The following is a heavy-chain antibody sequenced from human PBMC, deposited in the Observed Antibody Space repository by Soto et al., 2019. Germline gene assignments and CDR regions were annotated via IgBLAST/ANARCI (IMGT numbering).Heavy chain of an antibody. V-gene: IGHV3-21*01. Sequence: EVQLVESGGGLVKPGGSLRLSCAASGFTFSSYSMNWVRQAPGKGLEWVSSISSSSSYIYYADSVKGRFTISRDNAKNSLYLQMNSLRAEDTAVYYCAREPPYYDFWSGMSARQGGYYYMDVWGKGTTVTVSS. J-gene: IGHJ6*03. CDR2: ISSSSSYI. CDR1: GFTFSSYS. CDR3: AREPPYYDFWSGMSARQGGYYYMDV. D-gene: IGHD3-3*01.